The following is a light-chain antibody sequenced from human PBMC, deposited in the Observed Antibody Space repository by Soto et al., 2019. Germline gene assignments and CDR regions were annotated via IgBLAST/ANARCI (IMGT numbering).Light chain of an antibody. CDR2: AAS. V-gene: IGKV1-8*01. CDR3: QQFHSYPRT. J-gene: IGKJ1*01. CDR1: QGIGSY. Sequence: AIRMTQSPSSFSASTGDRVTITCRASQGIGSYLAWFQQKPGQAPKLLIYAASTLQSGVPSRFSGSGSGADFTLTISCLQSEDFATYYCQQFHSYPRTFGQGTKVEV.